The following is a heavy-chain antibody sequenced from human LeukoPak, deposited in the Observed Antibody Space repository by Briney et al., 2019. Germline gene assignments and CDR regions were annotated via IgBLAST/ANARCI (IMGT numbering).Heavy chain of an antibody. V-gene: IGHV4-61*01. CDR1: GVSVSSDNYY. D-gene: IGHD1-20*01. Sequence: PSETLSLTCTVSGVSVSSDNYYWSWIRQPPGKGLEWIGYIYYSGSTNYNPSLKSRVTISVDTSKNQFSLKLTSVTAVDTAVYYCAREANWNALFDYWGQGTLVTVSS. CDR2: IYYSGST. J-gene: IGHJ4*02. CDR3: AREANWNALFDY.